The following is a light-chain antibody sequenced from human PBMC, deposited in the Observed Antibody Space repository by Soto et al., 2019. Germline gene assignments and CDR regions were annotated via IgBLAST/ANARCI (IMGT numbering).Light chain of an antibody. Sequence: EIVLTQSPGTLSSSPGERATLSCRASESVSSNYLAWYQQRPGQAPRLLIYAASNRARGIPARFGGSGSGTDFTLTVSILEPEDFAVYYCQQYGSAQWTFGQGTKV. V-gene: IGKV3-20*01. CDR3: QQYGSAQWT. CDR2: AAS. CDR1: ESVSSNY. J-gene: IGKJ1*01.